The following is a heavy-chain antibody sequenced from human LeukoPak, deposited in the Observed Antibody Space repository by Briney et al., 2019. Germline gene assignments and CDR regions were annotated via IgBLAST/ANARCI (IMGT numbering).Heavy chain of an antibody. CDR2: ISSSSSYI. D-gene: IGHD3-22*01. V-gene: IGHV3-21*01. CDR1: GFTFSTYS. J-gene: IGHJ3*02. Sequence: GRSLRLSCAASGFTFSTYSMHWVRQAPGKGLEWVSSISSSSSYIYYADSVKGRFTISRDNAKNSLYLQMNSLRAEDTAVYYCATSPPLYDSSGYWGPFDIWGQGTMVTVSS. CDR3: ATSPPLYDSSGYWGPFDI.